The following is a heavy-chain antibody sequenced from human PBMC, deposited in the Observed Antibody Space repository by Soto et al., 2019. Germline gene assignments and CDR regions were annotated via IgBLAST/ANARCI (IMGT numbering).Heavy chain of an antibody. CDR2: IYYSGST. CDR3: ARVSAYDSSGYRFDY. V-gene: IGHV4-31*03. J-gene: IGHJ4*02. D-gene: IGHD3-22*01. CDR1: GGYISSGGYY. Sequence: PSETLSLTGTVSGGYISSGGYYWSWIRQHPGKGLEWIGYIYYSGSTYYNPSLKSRVTISVDTSKNQFSLKLSSVTAADTAVYYCARVSAYDSSGYRFDYWGQGTLVTVSS.